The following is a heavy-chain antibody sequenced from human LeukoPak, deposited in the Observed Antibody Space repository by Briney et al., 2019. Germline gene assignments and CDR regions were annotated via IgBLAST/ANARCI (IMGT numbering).Heavy chain of an antibody. CDR1: GFTVSDVY. V-gene: IGHV3-21*01. CDR3: ARGRDGSQSPIDD. D-gene: IGHD5-24*01. J-gene: IGHJ4*02. CDR2: ISSSSSYI. Sequence: PGGSLRLSCAASGFTVSDVYMNWVRQAPGKGLEWVSSISSSSSYIYYADSVRGRFTISRDNAKNSLYLQMNSLRAEDTAVYYCARGRDGSQSPIDDWGQGTLVTVSS.